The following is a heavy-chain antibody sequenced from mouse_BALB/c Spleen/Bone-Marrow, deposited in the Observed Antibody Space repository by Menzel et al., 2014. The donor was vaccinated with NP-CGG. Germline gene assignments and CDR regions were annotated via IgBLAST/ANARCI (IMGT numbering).Heavy chain of an antibody. Sequence: VQLQQSGAELVRPGASVKLSCKTSGYIFTSYWIHWVKQRSGQGLEWIARIYPGTGSTYYNEKFKRKATLTVDKSSSTAYMQLSSLTSEDSAVYYCTIGGFDYWGQGTTLTVSS. CDR2: IYPGTGST. V-gene: IGHV1S132*01. CDR3: TIGGFDY. J-gene: IGHJ2*01. CDR1: GYIFTSYW.